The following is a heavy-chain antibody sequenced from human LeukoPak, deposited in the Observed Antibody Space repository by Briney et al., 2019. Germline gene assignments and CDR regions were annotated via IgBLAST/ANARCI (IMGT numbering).Heavy chain of an antibody. CDR2: ITGSGGST. J-gene: IGHJ6*03. CDR3: ARTAHYYYMDV. D-gene: IGHD5-18*01. CDR1: GFTFSSHA. V-gene: IGHV3-23*01. Sequence: PGGSLRLSCAASGFTFSSHAMSWVRQAPGKGLEWVSGITGSGGSTYYADPVKGRFTISRDNSKNTLSLQRNSLRAEDTAVYYCARTAHYYYMDVWGKGTTVIVSS.